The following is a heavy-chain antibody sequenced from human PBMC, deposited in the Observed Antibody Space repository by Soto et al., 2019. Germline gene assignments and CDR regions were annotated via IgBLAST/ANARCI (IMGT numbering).Heavy chain of an antibody. CDR1: GGSFSGYY. CDR3: ARGPFWSGYETSLHAY. Sequence: SETLSLTCAVYGGSFSGYYWSWIRQPPGKGLEWIGEINNSGSTNYKPSLKGRVTISVDTSKNQFSLKLSSVTAADTDVYYCARGPFWSGYETSLHAYWGNGTMVTVS. V-gene: IGHV4-34*01. D-gene: IGHD3-3*01. J-gene: IGHJ4*01. CDR2: INNSGST.